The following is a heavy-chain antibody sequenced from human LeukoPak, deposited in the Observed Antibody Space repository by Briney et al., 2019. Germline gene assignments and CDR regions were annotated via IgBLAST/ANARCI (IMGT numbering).Heavy chain of an antibody. CDR1: GFTVSSNY. CDR2: IYSGGST. V-gene: IGHV3-53*05. CDR3: ARDTAEGGDYFYGMDV. J-gene: IGHJ6*02. D-gene: IGHD1-26*01. Sequence: GGSLRLSCAASGFTVSSNYMSWVRQAPGKGLEWVTVIYSGGSTYYADYVKGRFTISRDNSKSMLYLQMDSLRAEDTAVYYCARDTAEGGDYFYGMDVWGQGTTVTVSS.